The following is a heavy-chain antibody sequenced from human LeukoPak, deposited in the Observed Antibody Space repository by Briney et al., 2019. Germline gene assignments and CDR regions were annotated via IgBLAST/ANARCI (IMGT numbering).Heavy chain of an antibody. CDR2: IKQDVSEK. J-gene: IGHJ2*01. CDR1: GFTFSRYW. CDR3: AGSLTHNWYFDL. V-gene: IGHV3-7*01. Sequence: RGGSLRLSCAASGFTFSRYWMSWVRQAPEKGLEWVANIKQDVSEKYYMDSVKGRFTISRDNAKNSLYLQMNSLRAEATAVYYCAGSLTHNWYFDLWGRGTLVTVSS.